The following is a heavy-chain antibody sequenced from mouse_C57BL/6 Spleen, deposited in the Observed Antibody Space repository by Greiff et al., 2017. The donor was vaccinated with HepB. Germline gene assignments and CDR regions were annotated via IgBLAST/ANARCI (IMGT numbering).Heavy chain of an antibody. CDR2: INPSSGYT. CDR1: GYTFTSYW. CDR3: AKDGAVVATCDY. V-gene: IGHV1-7*01. Sequence: QVQLQQSGAELAKPGASVKMSCKASGYTFTSYWMHWVKQRPGQGLEWIGYINPSSGYTKYNQKFKAKATLTADKSSSTAYMQLSSLTYEDSAVYYCAKDGAVVATCDYWGQGTTLTVSS. J-gene: IGHJ2*01. D-gene: IGHD1-1*01.